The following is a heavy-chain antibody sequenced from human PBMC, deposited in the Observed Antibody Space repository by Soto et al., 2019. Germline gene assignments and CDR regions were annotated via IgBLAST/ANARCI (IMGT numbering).Heavy chain of an antibody. CDR2: INHSGST. D-gene: IGHD2-2*01. J-gene: IGHJ6*02. CDR1: GGSFSGYY. V-gene: IGHV4-34*01. CDR3: ARAHIVVVPAAVKRWSGMDV. Sequence: PAETLSRTCAGYGGSFSGYYWSWIRQPPGKGLEWIGEINHSGSTNYNPSLKSRVTISVDTSKNQFSLKLSSVTAADTAVYYCARAHIVVVPAAVKRWSGMDVWGQGTTVTVSS.